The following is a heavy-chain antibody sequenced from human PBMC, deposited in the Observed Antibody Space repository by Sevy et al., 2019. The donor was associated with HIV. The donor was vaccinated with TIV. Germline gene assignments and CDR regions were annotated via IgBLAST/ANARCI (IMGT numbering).Heavy chain of an antibody. D-gene: IGHD3-16*01. CDR2: ISPYNGNT. Sequence: ASVKVSCKASGYSFPNYIITWVRQAPGQGLELMGWISPYNGNTNYAQKFQGRVTMTTDTSTNTAYMDLRSLRSDDTAGYYCAMEGFEWGRGRWLNPWGQGTWVTAS. CDR1: GYSFPNYI. CDR3: AMEGFEWGRGRWLNP. V-gene: IGHV1-18*01. J-gene: IGHJ5*02.